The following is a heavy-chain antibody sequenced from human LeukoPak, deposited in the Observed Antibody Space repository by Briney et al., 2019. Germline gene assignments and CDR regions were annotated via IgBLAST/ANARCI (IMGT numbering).Heavy chain of an antibody. D-gene: IGHD6-13*01. CDR1: GFTFSSYG. CDR3: ASSWFAYFDY. V-gene: IGHV3-30*03. Sequence: GGSLRLSCAASGFTFSSYGMHWVRRAPGKGLEWVAVISYDGSNKYYADSVKGRFTISRDNSKNTLYLQMNSLRAEDTAVYYCASSWFAYFDYWGQGTLVTVSS. J-gene: IGHJ4*02. CDR2: ISYDGSNK.